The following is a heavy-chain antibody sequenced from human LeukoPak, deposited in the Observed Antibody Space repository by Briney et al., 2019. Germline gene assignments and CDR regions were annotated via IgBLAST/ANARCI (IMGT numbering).Heavy chain of an antibody. CDR1: GYTFTNYY. Sequence: ASVRVSYTASGYTFTNYYIHWVRQAPGHGLEGMGWINPNRGNTNYAQKFQGRVTMTRDTSISTAFMELTRLTSDDTAVYYCTRDLLGFATTPLSDWGQGTLVTVSS. D-gene: IGHD4-17*01. V-gene: IGHV1-2*02. CDR3: TRDLLGFATTPLSD. CDR2: INPNRGNT. J-gene: IGHJ4*02.